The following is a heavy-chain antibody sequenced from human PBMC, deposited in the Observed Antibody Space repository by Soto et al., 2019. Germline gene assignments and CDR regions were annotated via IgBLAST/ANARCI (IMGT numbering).Heavy chain of an antibody. CDR3: ASSNCSGGSCYARFDY. D-gene: IGHD2-15*01. CDR1: GDSVSSNSAA. CDR2: TYYRSKWYN. Sequence: PSQTLSLTCAISGDSVSSNSAAWNWIRQSPSRGLEWLGRTYYRSKWYNDYAVSVKSRITINPDTSKNQFSLQLNSVTPEDTAVYYCASSNCSGGSCYARFDYWGQGTLVTVSS. V-gene: IGHV6-1*01. J-gene: IGHJ4*02.